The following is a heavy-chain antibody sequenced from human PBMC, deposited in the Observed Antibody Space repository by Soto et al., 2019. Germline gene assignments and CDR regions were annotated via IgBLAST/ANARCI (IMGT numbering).Heavy chain of an antibody. J-gene: IGHJ5*02. Sequence: QVQLVQSGAEVKKPGSSVKVSCKASGSTFSTYTITWVRQAPGQGLEWMGRIIPITGIINYAQKFQGRVTNSADKFTGTDYMELTGLRSDDTAVYYCAGDHDSHYNDSHASSDPWGQGTLVTVSS. CDR2: IIPITGII. V-gene: IGHV1-69*08. CDR1: GSTFSTYT. D-gene: IGHD4-4*01. CDR3: AGDHDSHYNDSHASSDP.